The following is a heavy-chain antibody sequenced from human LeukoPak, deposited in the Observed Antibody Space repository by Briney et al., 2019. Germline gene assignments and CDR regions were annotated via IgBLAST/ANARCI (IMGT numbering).Heavy chain of an antibody. CDR1: GFTFSSYW. J-gene: IGHJ4*02. CDR2: IKQDGSEK. V-gene: IGHV3-7*01. D-gene: IGHD5-24*01. Sequence: GGSLRLSCAASGFTFSSYWMSWVRQAPGKGLEWVANIKQDGSEKYYVDSVKGRFTISRDNAKNSLYLQMNSLRAEDTAVYYCARDTILRDGYSGVRWWGQGTLVTVSS. CDR3: ARDTILRDGYSGVRW.